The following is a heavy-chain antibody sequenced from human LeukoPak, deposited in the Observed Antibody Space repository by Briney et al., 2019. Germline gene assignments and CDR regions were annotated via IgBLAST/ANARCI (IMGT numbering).Heavy chain of an antibody. V-gene: IGHV3-66*01. CDR1: GFIVSTNY. Sequence: GGSLRLSCVASGFIVSTNYMSWVRQAPGKGLEWVSVIFRGDGTYHADSVKGRSTISRDSSKNTVYLQINSLTAEDTAVYYCVKEVPGTTIYHWGQGTLVTVSS. CDR3: VKEVPGTTIYH. J-gene: IGHJ4*02. CDR2: IFRGDGT. D-gene: IGHD4-11*01.